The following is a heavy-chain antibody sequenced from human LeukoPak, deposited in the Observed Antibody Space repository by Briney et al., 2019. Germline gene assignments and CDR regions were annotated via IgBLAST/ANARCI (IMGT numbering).Heavy chain of an antibody. CDR3: ARLRFDFWSGYTHPYFDY. J-gene: IGHJ4*02. CDR1: GGSISSSSYY. V-gene: IGHV4-39*01. D-gene: IGHD3-3*01. CDR2: IYYSGST. Sequence: PSETLSLTCTVSGGSISSSSYYWGWIRQSPGEGLEWIGSIYYSGSTYYNPSLKSRVTISVDTSKNQFSLKLSSVTAADTAVYYCARLRFDFWSGYTHPYFDYWGQGTLVTVSS.